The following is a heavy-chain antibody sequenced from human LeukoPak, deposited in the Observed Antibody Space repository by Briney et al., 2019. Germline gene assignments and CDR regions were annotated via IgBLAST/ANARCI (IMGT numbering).Heavy chain of an antibody. CDR3: ARHAVDCSSTSCYKYYFDY. J-gene: IGHJ4*02. V-gene: IGHV4-59*08. CDR2: IYYSGST. Sequence: ASETLSLTCTVSGGSISSYYWSWIRQPPGKGLEWIGYIYYSGSTNYNPSLKSRVTISVDTSKNQFSLKLSSVTAADTAVYYCARHAVDCSSTSCYKYYFDYWGQGTLVTVSS. D-gene: IGHD2-2*02. CDR1: GGSISSYY.